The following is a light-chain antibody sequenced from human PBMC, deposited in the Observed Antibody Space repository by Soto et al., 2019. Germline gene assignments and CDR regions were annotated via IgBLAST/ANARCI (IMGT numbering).Light chain of an antibody. Sequence: DIQLTQSPSFLSASVGDRVTVSCRASQDISTSLAWFQQKAGKVPQLLVYPASTLQDGVPSRFSGSGSGTYVTLTINNLQAEDFATYYCQHLRTYPFSFGQGTKLDI. CDR1: QDISTS. CDR2: PAS. V-gene: IGKV1-9*01. CDR3: QHLRTYPFS. J-gene: IGKJ2*03.